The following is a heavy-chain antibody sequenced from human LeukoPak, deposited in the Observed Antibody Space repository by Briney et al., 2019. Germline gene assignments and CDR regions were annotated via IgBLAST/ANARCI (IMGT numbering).Heavy chain of an antibody. CDR1: GFTFSSYG. CDR3: AKDHSYYGSGSYSGFDP. Sequence: PGGSLRLSCAASGFTFSSYGMHWVRQAPGKGLEWVAFIRYDGSNKYYADSVKGRFTISRDNSKNTLYLQMNSLRAEDTAVYYCAKDHSYYGSGSYSGFDPWGQGTLVTVPS. V-gene: IGHV3-30*02. CDR2: IRYDGSNK. J-gene: IGHJ5*02. D-gene: IGHD3-10*01.